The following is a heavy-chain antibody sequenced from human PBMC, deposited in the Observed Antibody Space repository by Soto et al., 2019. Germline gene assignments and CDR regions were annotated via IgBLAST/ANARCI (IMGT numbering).Heavy chain of an antibody. CDR3: AREGADGSGSYYNSIYYYYYYIVV. D-gene: IGHD3-10*01. V-gene: IGHV3-33*01. Sequence: GGSLRLSCAASGFTFSSYGMHWVRQAPGKGLEWVAVIWYDGSNKYYADSVKGRFTISRDNSKNTLYLQMNSLRAEDTAVYYCAREGADGSGSYYNSIYYYYYYIVVWGKAPTVTVSS. CDR1: GFTFSSYG. J-gene: IGHJ6*03. CDR2: IWYDGSNK.